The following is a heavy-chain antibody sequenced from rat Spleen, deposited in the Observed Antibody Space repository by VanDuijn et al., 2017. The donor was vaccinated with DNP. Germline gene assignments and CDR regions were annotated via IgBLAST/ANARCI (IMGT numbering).Heavy chain of an antibody. CDR1: GFTFSNYD. D-gene: IGHD1-2*01. J-gene: IGHJ4*01. CDR3: ARPLITIAAISTYAMDA. V-gene: IGHV5-25*01. CDR2: ISPSGGST. Sequence: EVQLVESGGGLVQPGRSLKLSCAASGFTFSNYDMAWVRQAPTKGLEWVASISPSGGSTYYRDSVKGRFTVSRDNAKSSLYLQMDSLRSEDTATYYCARPLITIAAISTYAMDAWGQGTSVTVSS.